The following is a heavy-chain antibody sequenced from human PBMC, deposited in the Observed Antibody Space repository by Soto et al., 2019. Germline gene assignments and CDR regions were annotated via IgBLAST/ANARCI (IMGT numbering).Heavy chain of an antibody. V-gene: IGHV4-34*12. CDR2: VFHTGTT. Sequence: QVHLQQWGAGLLKPSGTLSLTCAVSGGSFSDAFWSWVRQSPGRGLEWIGEVFHTGTTNYNPSLKSRVTLSVDTAKNQFSLRLTSVTAADSAVYSCARAPRELLAEGPLFLYYYYGLDVWGQGTTVTVSS. CDR1: GGSFSDAF. D-gene: IGHD1-7*01. CDR3: ARAPRELLAEGPLFLYYYYGLDV. J-gene: IGHJ6*02.